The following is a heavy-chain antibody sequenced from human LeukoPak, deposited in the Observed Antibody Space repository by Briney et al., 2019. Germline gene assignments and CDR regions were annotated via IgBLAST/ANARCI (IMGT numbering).Heavy chain of an antibody. CDR1: GFTFSSYS. V-gene: IGHV3-21*01. D-gene: IGHD1-26*01. J-gene: IGHJ4*02. CDR3: ASLGATTFMEFDY. CDR2: ISSSSSYI. Sequence: PGGSLRLSCAASGFTFSSYSMNWVRQAPGKGLEWVSSISSSSSYIYYADSVKGRFTISRDNAKNSLYLQMNSLRAEDTAVYYCASLGATTFMEFDYWGQGTLVTVSS.